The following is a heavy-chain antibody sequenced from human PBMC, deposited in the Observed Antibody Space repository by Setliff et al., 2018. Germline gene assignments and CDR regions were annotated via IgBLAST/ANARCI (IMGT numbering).Heavy chain of an antibody. CDR1: GFFMSSGYY. D-gene: IGHD3-3*01. CDR3: ATLTMTIQIWYFDL. Sequence: SETLSLTCAVSGFFMSSGYYWGWIRQTPGKGLEWIGSIYHSGSTYYNPSLKSRVTISVDTSKNQFSLQLSSVTAADTAVYYCATLTMTIQIWYFDLWGRGNLVTVS. J-gene: IGHJ2*01. V-gene: IGHV4-38-2*01. CDR2: IYHSGST.